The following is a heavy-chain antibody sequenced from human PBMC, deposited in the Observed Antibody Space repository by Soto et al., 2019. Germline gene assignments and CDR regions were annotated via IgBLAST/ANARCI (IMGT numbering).Heavy chain of an antibody. D-gene: IGHD3-10*01. V-gene: IGHV3-53*01. CDR1: GFTVRNNY. CDR2: IYSTGTK. CDR3: AKDGRGSGSHYNSFGY. Sequence: EVQLVESGGDLIQPGGSLKLSCAASGFTVRNNYMSWVRQAPGKGLEWVSLIYSTGTKKYAESVKGRFTVSRDKAKNTLNLQMNSVRAEDTAVYYCAKDGRGSGSHYNSFGYWGQGTLVTVSS. J-gene: IGHJ4*02.